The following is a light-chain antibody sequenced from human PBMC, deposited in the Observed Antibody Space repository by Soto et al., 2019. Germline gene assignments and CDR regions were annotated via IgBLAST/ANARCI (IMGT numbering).Light chain of an antibody. V-gene: IGLV2-14*03. CDR1: SSDVGNYNY. CDR3: SSYTTSTTLVV. J-gene: IGLJ2*01. Sequence: QSALTQPASVSGSPGQSITISCTGTSSDVGNYNYVSWYQHHPGKAPKLMIYDVSNRPSGVSNRFSGSKSGNTASLTISGLQAEDEADYYCSSYTTSTTLVVFGGGTKVTVL. CDR2: DVS.